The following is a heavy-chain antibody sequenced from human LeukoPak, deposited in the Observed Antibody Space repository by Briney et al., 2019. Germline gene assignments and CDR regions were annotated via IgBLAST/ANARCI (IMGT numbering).Heavy chain of an antibody. CDR2: IYYSGST. D-gene: IGHD3-10*01. Sequence: PSETLSLTCTVSGGSISSSIYYWGWIRQSPGKGLEWIGSIYYSGSTYYNPSLKSRVTISVDTSKNQFSLKMSSVTAADTAVYYCARHIWFGETNNWFDPWGQGTLVTVSS. J-gene: IGHJ5*02. V-gene: IGHV4-39*01. CDR3: ARHIWFGETNNWFDP. CDR1: GGSISSSIYY.